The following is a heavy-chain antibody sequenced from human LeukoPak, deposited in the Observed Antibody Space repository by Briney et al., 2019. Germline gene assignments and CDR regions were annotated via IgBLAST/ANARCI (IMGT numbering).Heavy chain of an antibody. D-gene: IGHD3-10*01. Sequence: PGGSLRLSCAASGFTFSSYAMSWVRQAPGKGLEWVSAISGSGGSTYYADSVKGRFTISRDNSKNTLYLQMNSLRAEDTAVYYCAKEAGGVLWFGELSTDDAFDIWGQGTMVTASS. V-gene: IGHV3-23*01. CDR2: ISGSGGST. J-gene: IGHJ3*02. CDR3: AKEAGGVLWFGELSTDDAFDI. CDR1: GFTFSSYA.